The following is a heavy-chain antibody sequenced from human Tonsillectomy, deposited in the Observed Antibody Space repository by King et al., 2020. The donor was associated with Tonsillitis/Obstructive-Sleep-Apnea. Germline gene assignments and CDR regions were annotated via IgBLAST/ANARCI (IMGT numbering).Heavy chain of an antibody. CDR1: GGSISSRSYY. J-gene: IGHJ6*03. V-gene: IGHV4-39*01. CDR3: VRHHEDYDGNYYYYMDV. Sequence: QLQESGPGLVKPSETLSLTCTVSGGSISSRSYYWGWVRQPPGKGLEWIATIYYSGTTYYNPPLKSRVTMSVDTSTNQFSLKLRPVTASDTAVYYCVRHHEDYDGNYYYYMDVWGKGTTVTVSS. CDR2: IYYSGTT. D-gene: IGHD3-22*01.